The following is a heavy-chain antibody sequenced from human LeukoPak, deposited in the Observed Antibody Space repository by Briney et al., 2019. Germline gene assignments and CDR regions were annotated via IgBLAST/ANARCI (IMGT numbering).Heavy chain of an antibody. CDR1: AFMFSSYD. J-gene: IGHJ4*02. V-gene: IGHV3-13*01. D-gene: IGHD7-27*01. CDR3: ARDLNWGGK. CDR2: IGSGGDT. Sequence: GGSLRLSCAASAFMFSSYDMHWVRQSTGKGLEWVSSIGSGGDTYYAGSVKGRFTISRENAKNSLYLQMNSLRAEDTAVYYCARDLNWGGKWGQGTLVTVSS.